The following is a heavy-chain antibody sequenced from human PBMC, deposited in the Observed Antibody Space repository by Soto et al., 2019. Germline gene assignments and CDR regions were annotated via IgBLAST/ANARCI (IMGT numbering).Heavy chain of an antibody. D-gene: IGHD3-10*01. CDR2: IIPVLGAP. CDR1: GGTFSSFP. J-gene: IGHJ6*02. V-gene: IGHV1-69*01. Sequence: QVQLVQSGTEVKKPGSSVKVSCKTSGGTFSSFPIAWVRQAPGQGLEWVGGIIPVLGAPSYAQTFQGRVTITADESTSAAYLELSSLRSDDTAVYYCAKLPYGAMVREGEPDEYKYYGMDVWGQGTTVAVS. CDR3: AKLPYGAMVREGEPDEYKYYGMDV.